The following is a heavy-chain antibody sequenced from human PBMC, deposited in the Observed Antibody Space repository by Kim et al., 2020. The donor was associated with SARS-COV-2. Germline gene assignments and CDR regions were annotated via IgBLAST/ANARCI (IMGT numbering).Heavy chain of an antibody. CDR2: INPNSGGT. V-gene: IGHV1-2*06. Sequence: ASVKVSCKASGYTFTGYYMHWVRQAPGQGLEWMGRINPNSGGTNYAQKFQGRVTMTRDTSISTAYMELSRLRSDDTAVYYCARGYDFWSGYCDYWGQGTLVTVSS. CDR3: ARGYDFWSGYCDY. J-gene: IGHJ4*02. D-gene: IGHD3-3*01. CDR1: GYTFTGYY.